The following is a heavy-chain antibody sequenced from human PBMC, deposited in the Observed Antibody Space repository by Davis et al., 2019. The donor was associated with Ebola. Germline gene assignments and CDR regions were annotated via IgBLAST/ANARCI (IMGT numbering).Heavy chain of an antibody. CDR2: IGGST. V-gene: IGHV3-23*01. J-gene: IGHJ5*02. CDR3: ERETALLRIPVTGTPGGWFDP. Sequence: ESPKIPCAASGFTFSTYAMNRVRQAPGKGLEWVSGIGGSTYYADSVKGRFTISRDNSKNTLYLQMNSLRAEDTAIYYWERETALLRIPVTGTPGGWFDPWGQGTLVTVSS. D-gene: IGHD6-19*01. CDR1: GFTFSTYA.